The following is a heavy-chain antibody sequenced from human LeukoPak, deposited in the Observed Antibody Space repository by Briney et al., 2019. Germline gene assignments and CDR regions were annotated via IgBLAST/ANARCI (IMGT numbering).Heavy chain of an antibody. CDR1: GGSFSGYY. V-gene: IGHV4-34*01. CDR3: ARTQNYYDSSGYPNFDY. CDR2: INHSGST. J-gene: IGHJ4*02. Sequence: SETLSLTCAVYGGSFSGYYWSWIRQPPGKGLEWIGEINHSGSTNYNPSLKSRVTISVDTSKNQFSLKLSSVTAADTAVYYCARTQNYYDSSGYPNFDYWGQGTLVTVSS. D-gene: IGHD3-22*01.